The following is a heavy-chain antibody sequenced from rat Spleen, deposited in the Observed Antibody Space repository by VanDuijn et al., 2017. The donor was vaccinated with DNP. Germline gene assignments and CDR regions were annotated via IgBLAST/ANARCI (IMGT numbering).Heavy chain of an antibody. CDR2: ITYDGSKT. J-gene: IGHJ4*01. CDR1: GFTFSDYN. CDR3: ITFEGRNA. D-gene: IGHD1-11*01. V-gene: IGHV5S10*01. Sequence: EVQLVESGGGLVQPGRSLKVSCAASGFTFSDYNMAWVRQAPQKSLEWVATITYDGSKTYYRDSVKGRFTISRDNAKSTLYLQMDSLRSEDTATYYCITFEGRNAWGQGTSVTVSS.